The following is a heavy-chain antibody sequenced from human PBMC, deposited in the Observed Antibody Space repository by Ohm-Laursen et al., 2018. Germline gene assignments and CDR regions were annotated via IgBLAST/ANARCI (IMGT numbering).Heavy chain of an antibody. J-gene: IGHJ6*02. V-gene: IGHV3-74*01. CDR3: ARDQNPYYDFWSGSPQYGMDV. CDR2: ISSDGRST. CDR1: RFTFRSYW. Sequence: SLRLSCAASRFTFRSYWMHWVRQAPGKGLVWVSRISSDGRSTTYADSVKGRFTISRDNAKNTLYLQMSSLRAEDTAVYYCARDQNPYYDFWSGSPQYGMDVWGQGTTVTVSS. D-gene: IGHD3-3*01.